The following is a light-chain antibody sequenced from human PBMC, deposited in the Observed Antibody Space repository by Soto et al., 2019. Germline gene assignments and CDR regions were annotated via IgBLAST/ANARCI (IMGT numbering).Light chain of an antibody. CDR2: GAS. CDR1: RGVSANY. Sequence: ENLLTQSPGTLSLSPWEVATLSCRASRGVSANYLAWYQQKPGQAPTLLIYGASIRAAGIPDRFRGSGSGTDFTLTIRRLEPDDFAVYYCQQYGSSPRTFGQGTKVDIK. CDR3: QQYGSSPRT. V-gene: IGKV3-20*01. J-gene: IGKJ1*01.